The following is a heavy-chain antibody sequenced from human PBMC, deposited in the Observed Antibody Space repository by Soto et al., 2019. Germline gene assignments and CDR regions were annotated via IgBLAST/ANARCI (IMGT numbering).Heavy chain of an antibody. CDR1: GGSISSGNW. Sequence: VQLQESGPGLVKPSGTLSLTCAVSGGSISSGNWWSWVRQSPRKGLEWIGEISHSGNTNHNPSLKSRVNISIDKSKNQFSLKLTSVTAADTAVYYCASHRGNTYGTYDYWGQGTLVTVSS. J-gene: IGHJ4*02. V-gene: IGHV4-4*02. CDR3: ASHRGNTYGTYDY. D-gene: IGHD5-18*01. CDR2: ISHSGNT.